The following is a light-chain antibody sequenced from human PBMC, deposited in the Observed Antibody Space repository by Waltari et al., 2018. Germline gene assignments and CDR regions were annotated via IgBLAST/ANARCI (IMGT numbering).Light chain of an antibody. J-gene: IGKJ4*01. CDR2: AAS. Sequence: AIRLTPSPSSFSASTGDRATITCRANEGITSYLAWYQQKPGKAPKLLIYAASTLHSGVPSRFSGSGSGTDFTLTISCLQSEDFATYYCQQYFSYPLTFGGGTKVEIK. V-gene: IGKV1-8*01. CDR1: EGITSY. CDR3: QQYFSYPLT.